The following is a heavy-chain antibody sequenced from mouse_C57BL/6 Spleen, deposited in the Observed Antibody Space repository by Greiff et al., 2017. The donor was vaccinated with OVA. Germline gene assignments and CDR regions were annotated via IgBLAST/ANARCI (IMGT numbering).Heavy chain of an antibody. J-gene: IGHJ2*01. Sequence: EVQVVESGAELVGPGASVKLSCTASGFNIKDYYMHWVKQRPEQGLEWIGRIDPEDGDTEYAPKFQGKATMTADTSSNTAYLQLSSLTSEDTAVYYCTTGTTVVASDYFDYWGQGTTLTVSS. V-gene: IGHV14-1*01. CDR2: IDPEDGDT. CDR1: GFNIKDYY. D-gene: IGHD1-1*01. CDR3: TTGTTVVASDYFDY.